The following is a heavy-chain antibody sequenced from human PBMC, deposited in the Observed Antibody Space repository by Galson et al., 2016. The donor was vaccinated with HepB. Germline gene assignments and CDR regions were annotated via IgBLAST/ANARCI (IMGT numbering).Heavy chain of an antibody. Sequence: SLRLSCAASGFTFSNYAMSWVRQAPGKGLEWISVISNSGDTTYYAASERGRFTISRDNSKNTLYLQMTGLRAEATAVYYCAKDQRDYVWGSYRDGSDYWGQGTLVTGSS. D-gene: IGHD3-16*02. V-gene: IGHV3-23*01. CDR2: ISNSGDTT. CDR3: AKDQRDYVWGSYRDGSDY. J-gene: IGHJ4*02. CDR1: GFTFSNYA.